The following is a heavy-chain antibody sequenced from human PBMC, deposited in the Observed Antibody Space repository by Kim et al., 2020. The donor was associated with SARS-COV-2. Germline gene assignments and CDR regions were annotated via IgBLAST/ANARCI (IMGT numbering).Heavy chain of an antibody. CDR3: AKDPGDGSGSYFSVHGDFDY. CDR2: ISGSGGST. J-gene: IGHJ4*02. Sequence: GGSLRLSCAASGFTFSSYAMSWVRQAPGKGLEWVSAISGSGGSTYYADSVKGRFTISRDNSKNTLYLQMNSLRAEDTAVYYCAKDPGDGSGSYFSVHGDFDYWGQGTLVTVSS. V-gene: IGHV3-23*01. D-gene: IGHD3-10*01. CDR1: GFTFSSYA.